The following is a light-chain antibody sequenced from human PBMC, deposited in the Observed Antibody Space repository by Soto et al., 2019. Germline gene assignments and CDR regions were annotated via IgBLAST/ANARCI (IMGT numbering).Light chain of an antibody. Sequence: SYELSQPPSVSVAPGQTATITCGGMSIGSKSVHWYQQKPGQAPVLVVYDNGDRPSGIPERFSGSNSENTATLTISRVEAGDEADYYCQVWDSSSDHVVLGGGTQLTVL. V-gene: IGLV3-21*02. J-gene: IGLJ2*01. CDR1: SIGSKS. CDR3: QVWDSSSDHVV. CDR2: DNG.